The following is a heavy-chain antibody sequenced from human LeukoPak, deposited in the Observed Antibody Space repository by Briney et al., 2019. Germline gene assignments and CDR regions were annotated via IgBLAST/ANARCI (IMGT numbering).Heavy chain of an antibody. Sequence: GESLTISCKASGYSFSKYWISWVRQMPGKGLEWMGRIDPSDSYINYSPSFQGLVTISVDKSSSTAHLQWGSLKASDTAMYYCARHPGEEMSTKLHFDYWGQGILVTVSS. J-gene: IGHJ4*02. V-gene: IGHV5-10-1*01. CDR1: GYSFSKYW. CDR3: ARHPGEEMSTKLHFDY. CDR2: IDPSDSYI. D-gene: IGHD5-24*01.